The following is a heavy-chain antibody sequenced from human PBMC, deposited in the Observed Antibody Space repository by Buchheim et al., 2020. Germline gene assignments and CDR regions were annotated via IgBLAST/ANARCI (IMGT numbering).Heavy chain of an antibody. V-gene: IGHV3-48*03. J-gene: IGHJ4*02. Sequence: EVQLVESGGGLVQPGGSLRLSCAASGFTFSSYEMNWVRQAPGKGLEWVSYISCSGHSIYYADSVKGRFTISRDNAKNSLYLQMIILRAEYSADYFCTREEPYRLGSWGQGTL. D-gene: IGHD7-27*01. CDR2: ISCSGHSI. CDR1: GFTFSSYE. CDR3: TREEPYRLGS.